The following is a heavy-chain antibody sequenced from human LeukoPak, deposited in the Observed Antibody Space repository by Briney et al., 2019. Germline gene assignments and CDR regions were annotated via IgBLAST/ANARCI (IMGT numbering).Heavy chain of an antibody. CDR2: ISAYNGNT. D-gene: IGHD1-26*01. CDR1: GYTFTSYG. V-gene: IGHV1-18*01. J-gene: IGHJ4*02. CDR3: ASGSGSYPYYFDY. Sequence: ASVKVSCKASGYTFTSYGISWVRQAPGQGREGMGWISAYNGNTHYAQKLQGRVTMTTNTSTSTAYMELRSLRSDDTAVYYCASGSGSYPYYFDYWGQGTLVTVSS.